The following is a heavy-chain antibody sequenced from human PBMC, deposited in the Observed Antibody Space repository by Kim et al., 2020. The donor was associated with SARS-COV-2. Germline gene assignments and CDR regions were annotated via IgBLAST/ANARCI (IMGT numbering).Heavy chain of an antibody. Sequence: GGSLRLSCAASGFTFSSFDMHWVRQAPGKGLEWVAFISNDGRNKNFADSVKGRCTISRDNSKNTLYLQMNSQRGEETAVYYCAKDQKNRTVGAGYFDYWGQGTLVTVSS. CDR3: AKDQKNRTVGAGYFDY. CDR1: GFTFSSFD. D-gene: IGHD1-26*01. CDR2: ISNDGRNK. J-gene: IGHJ4*02. V-gene: IGHV3-30*18.